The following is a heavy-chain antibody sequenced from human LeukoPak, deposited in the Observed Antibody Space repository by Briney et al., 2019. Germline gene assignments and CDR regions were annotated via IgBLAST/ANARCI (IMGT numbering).Heavy chain of an antibody. CDR1: GGSIRSYY. CDR3: ARGVGSWYYFDY. J-gene: IGHJ4*02. V-gene: IGHV4-59*08. CDR2: IYYSGGT. D-gene: IGHD6-13*01. Sequence: PSETLSLTCTVSGGSIRSYYWSWIRQPPGKGLEWIGYIYYSGGTNYNPSLKSRVTISVDTSKNQFPLKLSSVTAADTAVYYCARGVGSWYYFDYWGQGTLVTVSS.